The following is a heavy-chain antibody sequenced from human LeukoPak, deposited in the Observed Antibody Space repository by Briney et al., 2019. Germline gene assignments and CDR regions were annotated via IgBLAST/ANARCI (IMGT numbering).Heavy chain of an antibody. Sequence: GGSLRLSCATSGFTFADYTMNWVRQAPGKGLKSGSGISETGGTTYYADSVKGRFTISRDNSKNTLYVQMNSLRVEDTAVYYCAKDRSTSRYWYFDLWGRGTLVTVSS. CDR2: ISETGGTT. J-gene: IGHJ2*01. CDR1: GFTFADYT. CDR3: AKDRSTSRYWYFDL. V-gene: IGHV3-23*01.